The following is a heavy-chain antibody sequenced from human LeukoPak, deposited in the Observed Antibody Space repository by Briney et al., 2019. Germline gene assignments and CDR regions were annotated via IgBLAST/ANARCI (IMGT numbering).Heavy chain of an antibody. CDR2: IYSGGST. CDR3: APGGYFDWSSPPNWFDP. CDR1: GFTVSSNY. J-gene: IGHJ5*02. V-gene: IGHV3-66*01. Sequence: GGSLRLSCAASGFTVSSNYMSWVRQAPGKGLEWVSVIYSGGSTYYADSVKGRFTISRDNSKNTLYLQMNSLRAEDTAVYYCAPGGYFDWSSPPNWFDPWGQGTLVTVSS. D-gene: IGHD3-9*01.